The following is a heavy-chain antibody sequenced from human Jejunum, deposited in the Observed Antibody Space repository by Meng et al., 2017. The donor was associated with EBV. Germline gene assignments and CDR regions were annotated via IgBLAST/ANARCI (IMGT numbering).Heavy chain of an antibody. CDR3: AHFYDSSGYTDS. Sequence: QITVKESGPTLVKPTQPLTLPCTFSGFSLSTIGVGVSWIRQPPGKALEWLALIYWDDDQRFSPSLRSRLTITKDTSKNQVVLTMTNMDPADTGTYFCAHFYDSSGYTDSWGQGTLVTVSS. CDR1: GFSLSTIGVG. D-gene: IGHD3-22*01. CDR2: IYWDDDQ. J-gene: IGHJ5*01. V-gene: IGHV2-5*02.